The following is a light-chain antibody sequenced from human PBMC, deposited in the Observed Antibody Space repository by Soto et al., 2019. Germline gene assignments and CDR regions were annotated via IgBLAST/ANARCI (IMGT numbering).Light chain of an antibody. CDR2: WAS. CDR3: HQYYSVPPT. CDR1: QTILSTSNNKHY. J-gene: IGKJ5*01. Sequence: DIVMTQSPDSLAVSLGERVTISCKSSQTILSTSNNKHYLAWFRQKPGQPPKLLIYWASTRESGVPDRFSGSGSGTDFTLTITSLQAEDVAIYSCHQYYSVPPTFGQGTGLEIK. V-gene: IGKV4-1*01.